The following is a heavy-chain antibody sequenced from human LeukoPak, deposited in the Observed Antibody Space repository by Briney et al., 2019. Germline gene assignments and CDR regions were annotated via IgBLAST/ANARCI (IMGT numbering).Heavy chain of an antibody. J-gene: IGHJ4*02. D-gene: IGHD2-2*01. V-gene: IGHV3-7*03. CDR3: ATDRYCSSTSCPLTFDF. CDR1: GFTFSSYW. Sequence: GSLRLSCAASGFTFSSYWMSWVRQAPGKGLEWVANIKQDGSERYYVDSVKGRFTLSRDNAKNSLYLQMNSLRAEDTAVYYCATDRYCSSTSCPLTFDFWGQGTLVTVSS. CDR2: IKQDGSER.